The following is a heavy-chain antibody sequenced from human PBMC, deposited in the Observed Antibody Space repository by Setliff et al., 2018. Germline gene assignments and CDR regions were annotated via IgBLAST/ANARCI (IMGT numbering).Heavy chain of an antibody. J-gene: IGHJ4*02. Sequence: SETLSLTCSVSGASFSSSSSYWGWIRQPPGKGLEWIGHIYHRGSTYYNPSLKSRLIISVDTSKNQFSLKLTSVTAADTAMYYCAKVEPWNTAPKAFDYWGQGTLVTVSS. CDR3: AKVEPWNTAPKAFDY. CDR1: GASFSSSSSY. CDR2: IYHRGST. D-gene: IGHD5-18*01. V-gene: IGHV4-39*07.